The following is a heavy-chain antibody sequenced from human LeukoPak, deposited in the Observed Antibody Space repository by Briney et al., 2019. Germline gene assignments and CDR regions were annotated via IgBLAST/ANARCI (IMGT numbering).Heavy chain of an antibody. Sequence: SETLSLTCPGTGGSLRSYYWRWLRQPAGKGLEWIGRIYTSGSTNYNPSLQSRVTMSVDTSKNQFPLKLSSVTAADTAVYYCARGLLWFGELYSFGFDPWGQGTLVTVSS. CDR1: GGSLRSYY. CDR3: ARGLLWFGELYSFGFDP. D-gene: IGHD3-10*01. CDR2: IYTSGST. V-gene: IGHV4-4*07. J-gene: IGHJ5*02.